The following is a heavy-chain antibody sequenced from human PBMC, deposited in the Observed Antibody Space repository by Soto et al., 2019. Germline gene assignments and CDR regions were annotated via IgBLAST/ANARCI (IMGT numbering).Heavy chain of an antibody. D-gene: IGHD3-3*01. CDR1: GFTFSRHT. V-gene: IGHV3-30-3*01. Sequence: QVQLVESGGGVVQPGRSLRLSCAASGFTFSRHTMHWVRQAPGKGLEWVAAISDDGSNTYYADSVKGRFTISIDNSKNTLNLHMHRLSTEDTAVHHCAREAYYDFWSGLNTHPYYFDGWGQGTLGTVSS. CDR2: ISDDGSNT. CDR3: AREAYYDFWSGLNTHPYYFDG. J-gene: IGHJ4*02.